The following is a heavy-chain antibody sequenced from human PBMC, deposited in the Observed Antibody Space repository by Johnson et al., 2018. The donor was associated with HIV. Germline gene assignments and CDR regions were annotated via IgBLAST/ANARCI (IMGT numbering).Heavy chain of an antibody. D-gene: IGHD4-17*01. CDR1: GFIVRSNY. Sequence: VLLVESGGGLVKTGGSLRLSCAASGFIVRSNYMSWVRQAPGKGLEWVSVIYSGESTYYADSVRGRFTISRDNSKNTLYLQMNSLRAEDSAVYYCARMTTTVSHHDAFDIWGQGTMVTVSS. CDR3: ARMTTTVSHHDAFDI. V-gene: IGHV3-66*01. J-gene: IGHJ3*02. CDR2: IYSGEST.